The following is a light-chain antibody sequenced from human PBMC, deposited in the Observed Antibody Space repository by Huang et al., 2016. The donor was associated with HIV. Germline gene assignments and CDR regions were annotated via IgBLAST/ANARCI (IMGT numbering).Light chain of an antibody. V-gene: IGKV3-20*01. Sequence: EIVLTQSPGTLSLSPGERATLSCRPNQGVSSNYLAWYQQKPGQAPRLLIYAASTRATGIPDRFSGSGSETDFTLTISRLEPEDFAVYYCQQYGSAPKYTFGQGTKLEIK. J-gene: IGKJ2*01. CDR2: AAS. CDR1: QGVSSNY. CDR3: QQYGSAPKYT.